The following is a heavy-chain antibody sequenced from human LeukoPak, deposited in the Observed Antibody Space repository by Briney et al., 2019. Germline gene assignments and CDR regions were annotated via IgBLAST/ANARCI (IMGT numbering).Heavy chain of an antibody. D-gene: IGHD5-24*01. CDR3: AKGGAATMRDGYNYYYYYMEV. V-gene: IGHV3-23*01. CDR2: ISGSGGHT. CDR1: GITFSSHA. Sequence: GGSLRLSCAASGITFSSHAMSWVRQAPGKGLEWVSLISGSGGHTYYGDSVKGRFTISRDNSTNRLYLKMNSLRPEDTVVYYCAKGGAATMRDGYNYYYYYMEVWGRGTTVTVSS. J-gene: IGHJ6*03.